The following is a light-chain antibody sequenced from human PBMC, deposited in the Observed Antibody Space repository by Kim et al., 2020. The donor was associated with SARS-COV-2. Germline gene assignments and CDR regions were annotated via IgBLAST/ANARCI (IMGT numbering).Light chain of an antibody. Sequence: SLAPGERATLSCRAGQSVSRSYLAWYKQQPGQAPRLLIYGTSSRATGIPDRLSGSGSGTDFTLTISRLEPEDFAVYYCQQYGSSPTFGQGTKLEI. J-gene: IGKJ2*01. CDR2: GTS. CDR1: QSVSRSY. CDR3: QQYGSSPT. V-gene: IGKV3-20*01.